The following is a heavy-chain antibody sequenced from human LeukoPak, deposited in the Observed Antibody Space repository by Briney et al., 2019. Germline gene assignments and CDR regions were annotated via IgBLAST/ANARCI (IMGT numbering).Heavy chain of an antibody. CDR2: IYPGDSDT. D-gene: IGHD4-17*01. V-gene: IGHV5-51*01. J-gene: IGHJ4*02. Sequence: GESLKISCKGSGYSFTSYWIGWVRQMPGKGLEWMGIIYPGDSDTRYSPSFQGQVTISADKSISTAYLQWSSLKASDTAMYYCARGALEATVTINVRWNFDYWGQGTLVTVSS. CDR1: GYSFTSYW. CDR3: ARGALEATVTINVRWNFDY.